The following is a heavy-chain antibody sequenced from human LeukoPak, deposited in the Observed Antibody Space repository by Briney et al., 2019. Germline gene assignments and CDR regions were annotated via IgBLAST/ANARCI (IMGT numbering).Heavy chain of an antibody. J-gene: IGHJ4*02. V-gene: IGHV4-59*01. CDR1: GGSISSYY. Sequence: SETLSLTCTVSGGSISSYYWSWIRQPTGKGLEWIGYIYYSGSTNYNPSLKSRVTISVDTYKNQCSLKLSSVTAADTAVYDCARVVSTYYDYVWGSYRGFYFDYWGQGTLVTVSS. D-gene: IGHD3-16*02. CDR3: ARVVSTYYDYVWGSYRGFYFDY. CDR2: IYYSGST.